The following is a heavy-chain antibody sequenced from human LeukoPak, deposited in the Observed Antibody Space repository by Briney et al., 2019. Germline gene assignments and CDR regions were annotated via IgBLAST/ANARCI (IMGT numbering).Heavy chain of an antibody. Sequence: GGSLRLSCAASGFTFSSCAMSWVRQAPGEALMWVSRIKSDGSSTTYADSVKGRLTISRDNAKNTLYLQMNSLRAEDTAVYYCSRDSLSSCGGDCYSGLDVWGQGTTVTVSS. CDR3: SRDSLSSCGGDCYSGLDV. D-gene: IGHD2-21*02. CDR2: IKSDGSST. J-gene: IGHJ6*02. CDR1: GFTFSSCA. V-gene: IGHV3-74*01.